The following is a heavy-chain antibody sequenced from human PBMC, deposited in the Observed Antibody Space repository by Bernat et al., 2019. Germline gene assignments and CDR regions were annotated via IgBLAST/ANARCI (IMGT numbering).Heavy chain of an antibody. D-gene: IGHD5-18*01. CDR3: ARVDTAMVTFDY. CDR1: GFSLSTSGVG. V-gene: IGHV2-5*02. Sequence: QITLKESGPTLVKPTQTLTLTCTFSGFSLSTSGVGVGWIRQPPGKALEWLALIYWDDDKRYSPSLKSRLTITKDTSKNQVVLTMTNMDPVDTATYYCARVDTAMVTFDYWGQGTLVPVSS. J-gene: IGHJ4*02. CDR2: IYWDDDK.